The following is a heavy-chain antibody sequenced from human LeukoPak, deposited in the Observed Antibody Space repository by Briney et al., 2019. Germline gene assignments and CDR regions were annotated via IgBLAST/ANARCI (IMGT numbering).Heavy chain of an antibody. CDR3: ARGTYSYGYGYFDY. J-gene: IGHJ4*02. D-gene: IGHD5-18*01. V-gene: IGHV4-34*01. CDR1: GGSFSGYY. CDR2: INYSGST. Sequence: SETLSLTCAAYGGSFSGYYWSWIRQPPGKGLEWIGEINYSGSTNYNPSLKSRVTISVDTSKNQFSLKLSSVTAADTAVYYCARGTYSYGYGYFDYWGQGTLVTVSS.